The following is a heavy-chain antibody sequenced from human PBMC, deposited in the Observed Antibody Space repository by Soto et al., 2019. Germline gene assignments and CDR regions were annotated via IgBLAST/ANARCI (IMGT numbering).Heavy chain of an antibody. J-gene: IGHJ4*02. V-gene: IGHV1-8*01. CDR2: MNPNSGNT. Sequence: QVQLVQSGAEVKKPGASVTVSCTASGYTFTSYDINWVRQATGQGLAWMGWMNPNSGNTGYAQKFQCRVTMTRNTSISTAYMEMSSLRYEDTAVYYGARANLDIVATIIDYWGQGTLVTVSS. D-gene: IGHD5-12*01. CDR1: GYTFTSYD. CDR3: ARANLDIVATIIDY.